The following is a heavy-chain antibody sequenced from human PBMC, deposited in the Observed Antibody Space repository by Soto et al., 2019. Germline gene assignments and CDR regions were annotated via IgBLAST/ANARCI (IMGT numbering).Heavy chain of an antibody. Sequence: QVRLVQSGAEVKKPGASVKVSCKASGYIFTNYYIHWVRQAPGQVLERMGIINPNGGSTNCAQKFEGRITLTRDPSTSAVYMDLSSLGSGDTAVYSCSRGLYLGDQWCKGTLVTVSS. CDR3: SRGLYLGDQ. CDR1: GYIFTNYY. V-gene: IGHV1-46*01. D-gene: IGHD3-16*01. J-gene: IGHJ5*02. CDR2: INPNGGST.